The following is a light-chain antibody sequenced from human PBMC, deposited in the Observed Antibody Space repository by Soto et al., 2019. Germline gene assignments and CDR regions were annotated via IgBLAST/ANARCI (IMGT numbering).Light chain of an antibody. V-gene: IGKV3-15*01. CDR1: QSVSTN. Sequence: VMTQSPATLSVSPGDRASLSCRASQSVSTNLAWYQQKTAQAPRILIYGESTRATGIPARFSGGGSGTEFNLTISSLQSADFATYYCQKYYSYPWTCGQGTKVDIK. CDR3: QKYYSYPWT. CDR2: GES. J-gene: IGKJ1*01.